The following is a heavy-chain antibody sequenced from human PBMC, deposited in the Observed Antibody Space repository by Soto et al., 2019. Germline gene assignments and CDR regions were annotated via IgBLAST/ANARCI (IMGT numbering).Heavy chain of an antibody. CDR1: GGSIASGGYS. Sequence: QLQLQESGSGLVKPSQTLSLTCAVSGGSIASGGYSWNWIRQPPGKGLEWIGSIYHTGAAHSNASLEGRVSLSVEMSKNQCSLQMTSVTAADTAVYYCVRASYILPFDPGGQGLFVTVSS. CDR3: VRASYILPFDP. V-gene: IGHV4-30-2*01. J-gene: IGHJ5*02. D-gene: IGHD2-21*01. CDR2: IYHTGAA.